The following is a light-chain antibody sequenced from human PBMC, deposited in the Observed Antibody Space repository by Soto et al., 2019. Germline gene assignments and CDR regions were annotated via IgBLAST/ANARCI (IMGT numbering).Light chain of an antibody. CDR2: LAS. V-gene: IGKV1-27*01. CDR3: QEYDSVPFT. Sequence: DIEMTQSPSSLSASVGDRVTITCRASQGISNYLAWYQQKPGKVPKLLIYLASTLESGVPSRFSGSGSVTDFTLTISSLQPEDVASYYCQEYDSVPFTFGGGTKVEIK. CDR1: QGISNY. J-gene: IGKJ4*01.